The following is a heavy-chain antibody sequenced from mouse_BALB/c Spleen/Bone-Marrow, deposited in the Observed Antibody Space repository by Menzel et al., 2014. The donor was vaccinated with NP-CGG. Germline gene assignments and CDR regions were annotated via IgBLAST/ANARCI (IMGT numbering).Heavy chain of an antibody. V-gene: IGHV14-3*02. Sequence: VQLKQSGAELVKPGASVKLSCTASGFNIKDTYMHWVKQRPEQGLEWIGRIDPANGNTKYDPKLQGKATITADTSPNTAYLQLSSLTSEDTAVYYCARWEYYAMDYWGQGTSVTVSS. CDR3: ARWEYYAMDY. J-gene: IGHJ4*01. D-gene: IGHD4-1*01. CDR2: IDPANGNT. CDR1: GFNIKDTY.